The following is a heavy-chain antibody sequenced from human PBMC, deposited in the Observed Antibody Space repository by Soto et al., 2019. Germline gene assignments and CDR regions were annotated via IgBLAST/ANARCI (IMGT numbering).Heavy chain of an antibody. D-gene: IGHD5-12*01. J-gene: IGHJ6*02. CDR2: IYYSGST. Sequence: LSLTCTVSGGSVSSADYYWSWVRQPPGKGLEWIGYIYYSGSTFFNPSLKSRVTISKDTSRNQFSLRLNSVTAADTAVYYCARAIVVTIGGMDVWGQGTTVTVSS. CDR1: GGSVSSADYY. V-gene: IGHV4-30-4*01. CDR3: ARAIVVTIGGMDV.